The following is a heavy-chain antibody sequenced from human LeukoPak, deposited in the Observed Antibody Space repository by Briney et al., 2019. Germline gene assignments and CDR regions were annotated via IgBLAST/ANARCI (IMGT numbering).Heavy chain of an antibody. J-gene: IGHJ4*02. CDR1: GFIFSGSW. Sequence: PGGSLRLSCTASGFIFSGSWMAWIRQAPGKGLEWVAIIKKDGSEKYYVDSMKGRFTISRDNAKNSLSLQMNSLRAEDTAIYYCTTDTWYSAGHWGQGTLVTVSS. V-gene: IGHV3-7*03. CDR2: IKKDGSEK. D-gene: IGHD2-15*01. CDR3: TTDTWYSAGH.